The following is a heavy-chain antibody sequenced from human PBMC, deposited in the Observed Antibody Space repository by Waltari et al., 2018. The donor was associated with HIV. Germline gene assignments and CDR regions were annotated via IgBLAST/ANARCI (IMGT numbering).Heavy chain of an antibody. CDR1: GFTFSNYA. J-gene: IGHJ6*02. V-gene: IGHV3-23*01. D-gene: IGHD6-13*01. CDR2: ISGSAYRT. Sequence: EVQLLESGGGLVQHGGSLRLSCAASGFTFSNYAMSWVRQAPGKGLEWVSAISGSAYRTYYAESVKGRFTISRDNSKNKLYLQMNSLRAEDTAVYFCVKEHQYSHTWYSYYGMDVWGQGTTVTVSS. CDR3: VKEHQYSHTWYSYYGMDV.